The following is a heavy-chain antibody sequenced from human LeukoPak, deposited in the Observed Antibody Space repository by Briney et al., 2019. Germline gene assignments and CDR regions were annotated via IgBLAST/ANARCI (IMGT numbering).Heavy chain of an antibody. Sequence: GGSLRLYCAASGISFSDYAIYWVSQTPGKGLEWLAFIRYDGSNKIYADSVKGRFTISRDNSYNTVYLQMTGLRAEDTAVYYCAKDGESGIQYTQGYFDYWGQGTLVTVSS. CDR2: IRYDGSNK. CDR1: GISFSDYA. V-gene: IGHV3-30*02. CDR3: AKDGESGIQYTQGYFDY. J-gene: IGHJ4*02. D-gene: IGHD1-1*01.